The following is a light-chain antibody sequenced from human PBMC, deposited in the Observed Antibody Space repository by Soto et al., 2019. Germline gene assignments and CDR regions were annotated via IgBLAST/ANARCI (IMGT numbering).Light chain of an antibody. CDR3: QQRSNWPLFT. J-gene: IGKJ3*01. V-gene: IGKV3-11*01. CDR2: DAS. CDR1: QSVSSY. Sequence: EMVLTQSPATMSLYTGERATLSCRASQSVSSYLAWYPQQPGQAPRLLIYDASNRATSIPARFSGSGSGTDCTLIISSLEPEDFAVYYCQQRSNWPLFTFGPGNKVDIK.